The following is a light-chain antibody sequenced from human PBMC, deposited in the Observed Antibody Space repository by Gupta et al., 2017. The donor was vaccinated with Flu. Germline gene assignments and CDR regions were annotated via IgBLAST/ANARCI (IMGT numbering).Light chain of an antibody. V-gene: IGKV1-39*01. CDR1: QSISSY. Sequence: PASLPASVGDRVTITCRASQSISSYLNWYQQKPGKAPKLLIYAASSLQSGVPSRFSGSGSGTDFTLTISSLQPEDFATYYCQQSYSTLYTFGQGTKLEIK. CDR2: AAS. J-gene: IGKJ2*01. CDR3: QQSYSTLYT.